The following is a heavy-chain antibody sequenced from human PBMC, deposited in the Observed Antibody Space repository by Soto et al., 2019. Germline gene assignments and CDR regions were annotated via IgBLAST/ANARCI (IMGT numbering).Heavy chain of an antibody. Sequence: RASVKVSCKASGYTFTSYGISWVRQAPGQGLEWMGWISAYNGNTNYAQKLQGRVTMTTDTSTSTAYMELRSLRSDDTAVYYCARRSGGSSYFPFDPWGQGTLVTVSS. J-gene: IGHJ5*02. V-gene: IGHV1-18*01. CDR2: ISAYNGNT. CDR3: ARRSGGSSYFPFDP. CDR1: GYTFTSYG. D-gene: IGHD2-15*01.